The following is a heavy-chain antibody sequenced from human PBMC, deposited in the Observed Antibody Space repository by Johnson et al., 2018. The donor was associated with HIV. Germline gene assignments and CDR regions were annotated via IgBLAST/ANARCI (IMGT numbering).Heavy chain of an antibody. Sequence: QVQLVESGGGVVQPGRSRRLSCAASGFIFSSYGMHWVRQAPGKGLEWVAFIRYDGSNKYYAESVQGRFNISRDNPNNTLYLQMNSLRAEDTAVYYCAETPGIAEAGTGYAFDIWGQGTMVTVSS. CDR2: IRYDGSNK. D-gene: IGHD6-13*01. J-gene: IGHJ3*02. CDR3: AETPGIAEAGTGYAFDI. V-gene: IGHV3-30*02. CDR1: GFIFSSYG.